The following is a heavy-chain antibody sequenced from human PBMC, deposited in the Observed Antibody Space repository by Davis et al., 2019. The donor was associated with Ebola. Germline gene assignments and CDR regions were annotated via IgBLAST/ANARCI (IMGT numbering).Heavy chain of an antibody. CDR3: ARASRIAAAGTRGMDV. D-gene: IGHD6-13*01. CDR1: GYTFTSYF. V-gene: IGHV1-46*01. J-gene: IGHJ6*02. CDR2: INPSGGST. Sequence: AASVKVSCKASGYTFTSYFMHWVRQAPGQGREWMGIINPSGGSTSYAQKFQGRVTMTRDTSTSTVYMELSSLRSEDTAVYYCARASRIAAAGTRGMDVWGQGTTVTVSS.